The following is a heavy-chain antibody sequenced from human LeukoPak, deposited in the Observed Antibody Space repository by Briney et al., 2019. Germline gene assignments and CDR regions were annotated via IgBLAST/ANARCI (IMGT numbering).Heavy chain of an antibody. D-gene: IGHD6-19*01. V-gene: IGHV3-48*03. Sequence: GGSLRLSCAASGVAFSIHEMNWVRPAPGKGLEWVSYISSSGTTIYYADSVNGRFTISRDNAKNALYLQMYSLRAKVRAVYYCAREAAGYSSGWPDYWGQGTLVTVSS. CDR3: AREAAGYSSGWPDY. CDR1: GVAFSIHE. J-gene: IGHJ4*02. CDR2: ISSSGTTI.